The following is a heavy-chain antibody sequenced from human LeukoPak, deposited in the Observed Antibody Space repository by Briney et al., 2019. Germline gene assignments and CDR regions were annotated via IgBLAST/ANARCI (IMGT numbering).Heavy chain of an antibody. D-gene: IGHD2-21*02. CDR2: ISWDSVHI. J-gene: IGHJ4*02. Sequence: GGSLRLSCAASGFTFSSYGMHWVRQAPGKGLEWVSGISWDSVHIGYADSVKGRFTISRDNAKNSLYLQMNSLRAEDTALYYCVKEPTAKYYFDYWGQGTLVTV. CDR3: VKEPTAKYYFDY. CDR1: GFTFSSYG. V-gene: IGHV3-9*01.